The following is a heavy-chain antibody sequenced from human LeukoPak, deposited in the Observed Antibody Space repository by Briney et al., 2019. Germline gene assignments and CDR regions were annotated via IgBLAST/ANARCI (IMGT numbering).Heavy chain of an antibody. CDR2: ISGSGGST. Sequence: PGGSLRLSCAASGFTFSSYAMSWVRQAPGKGLEWVSAISGSGGSTYYADSVKGRFTISRDNSKNTLCLQMNSLRAEDTAVYYCAKDGPYSGSYYYSYWGQGTLVTVSS. J-gene: IGHJ4*02. CDR1: GFTFSSYA. CDR3: AKDGPYSGSYYYSY. D-gene: IGHD1-26*01. V-gene: IGHV3-23*01.